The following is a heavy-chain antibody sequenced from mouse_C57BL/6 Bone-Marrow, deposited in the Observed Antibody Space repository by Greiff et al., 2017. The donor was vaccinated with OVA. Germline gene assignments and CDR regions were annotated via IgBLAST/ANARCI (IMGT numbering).Heavy chain of an antibody. CDR3: ALSYAMDY. Sequence: QVQLQQSGAELARPGASVKLSCKASGYTFTSYGISWVKQRTGQGLEWIGEIYPRSGTTYYNEKFKGKSTLTVDKSSSTAYMQLSSLTSEDSAVYYCALSYAMDYWGQGTSVTVSS. V-gene: IGHV1-81*01. J-gene: IGHJ4*01. D-gene: IGHD6-2*01. CDR2: IYPRSGTT. CDR1: GYTFTSYG.